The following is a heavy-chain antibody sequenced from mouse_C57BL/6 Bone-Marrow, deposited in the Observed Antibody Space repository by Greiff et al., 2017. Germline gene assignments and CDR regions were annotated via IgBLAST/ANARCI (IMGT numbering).Heavy chain of an antibody. CDR1: GFSLTSYG. CDR2: IWRGGST. D-gene: IGHD2-3*01. J-gene: IGHJ2*01. Sequence: VMLVESGPGLVQPSQSLSITCTVSGFSLTSYGVHWVRQSPGKGLEWLGVIWRGGSTDYNAAFMSRLSITKDNSKSQVFFKMNSLQADDTAIYYCAKGAIYDGYEGYFDYWGQGTTLTVSS. V-gene: IGHV2-5*01. CDR3: AKGAIYDGYEGYFDY.